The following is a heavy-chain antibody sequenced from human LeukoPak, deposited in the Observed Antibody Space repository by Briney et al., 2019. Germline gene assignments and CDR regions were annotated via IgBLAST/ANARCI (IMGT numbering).Heavy chain of an antibody. J-gene: IGHJ4*02. CDR2: IYHSGST. CDR3: AREIAVAGHRDY. Sequence: PSETLSLTCAVSGYSISSGYYWGWIRQPPGKGLEWIGSIYHSGSTYYNPSLKSRVTISVDTSKNQFSLKLSSVTAADTAVYHCAREIAVAGHRDYWGQGTLVTVST. D-gene: IGHD6-19*01. V-gene: IGHV4-38-2*02. CDR1: GYSISSGYY.